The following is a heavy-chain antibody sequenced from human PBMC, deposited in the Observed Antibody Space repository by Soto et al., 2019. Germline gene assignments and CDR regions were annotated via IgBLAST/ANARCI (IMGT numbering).Heavy chain of an antibody. CDR1: GYTVTSYY. CDR3: ARRRRYGGNAGDAFDI. V-gene: IGHV1-46*01. D-gene: IGHD4-17*01. CDR2: INPSGGST. J-gene: IGHJ3*02. Sequence: SVKVSCKASGYTVTSYYMHWVRQAPGQGLERIGIINPSGGSTSYAQKFQGRVTMPRDTSTSTVYMELSSLRSEDTAVYYCARRRRYGGNAGDAFDIWGQGTMVTVSS.